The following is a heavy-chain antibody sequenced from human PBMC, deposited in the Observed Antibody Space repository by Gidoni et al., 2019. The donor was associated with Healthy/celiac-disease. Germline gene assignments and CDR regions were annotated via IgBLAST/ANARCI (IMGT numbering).Heavy chain of an antibody. V-gene: IGHV4-59*08. D-gene: IGHD1-26*01. CDR3: ALGVGATAYFDY. J-gene: IGHJ4*02. CDR2: IYYSGST. Sequence: QVQLQESGPRLVKPSETLSLTCTVSGGSISSYYWSWIRQPPGKGLEWIGYIYYSGSTNYNPSLKSRVTISVDTSKNQFSLKLSSVTAADTAVYYCALGVGATAYFDYWGQGTLVTVSS. CDR1: GGSISSYY.